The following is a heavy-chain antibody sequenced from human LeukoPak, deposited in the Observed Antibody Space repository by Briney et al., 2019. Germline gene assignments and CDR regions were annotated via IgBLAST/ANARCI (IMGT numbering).Heavy chain of an antibody. D-gene: IGHD5-12*01. CDR1: GFTVSSNY. Sequence: GGSLRLSCAASGFTVSSNYMSWVRQAPGKGLEWVSVIYSGGDTYYADSVKSRVTISRDNSKNTLYLQMNSLRAEDTAVYYCARHIVPSTPDYWGQGTLVTVSS. J-gene: IGHJ4*02. V-gene: IGHV3-66*04. CDR2: IYSGGDT. CDR3: ARHIVPSTPDY.